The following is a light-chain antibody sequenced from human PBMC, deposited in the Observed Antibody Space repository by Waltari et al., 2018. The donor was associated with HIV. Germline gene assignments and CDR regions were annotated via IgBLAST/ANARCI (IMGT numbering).Light chain of an antibody. V-gene: IGLV3-25*03. Sequence: SFELTQPPSVSVSPGQTARITCSGDELADQYVYWYQQKAGQAPVLVMYKDGERPSGVPERFFASTSGKTVTLIISGVQAEDEADYYCQSADSSDSSYVFGSGTKVTVL. CDR3: QSADSSDSSYV. J-gene: IGLJ1*01. CDR1: ELADQY. CDR2: KDG.